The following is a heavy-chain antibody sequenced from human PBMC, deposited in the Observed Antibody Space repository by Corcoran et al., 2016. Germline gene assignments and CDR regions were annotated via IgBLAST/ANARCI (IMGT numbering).Heavy chain of an antibody. CDR2: IIPIFGTA. CDR1: GGTFSSYA. Sequence: QVQLVQSGAEVKKPGSSVKVSCKASGGTFSSYAISWVRQAPGQGLEWMGGIIPIFGTANYAPKFQGRVTITADKSTSTAYMELSSLRSEDTAVYYCAREYNWNYVSSYYYGMDVWGQGTTVTVSS. CDR3: AREYNWNYVSSYYYGMDV. V-gene: IGHV1-69*06. J-gene: IGHJ6*02. D-gene: IGHD1-7*01.